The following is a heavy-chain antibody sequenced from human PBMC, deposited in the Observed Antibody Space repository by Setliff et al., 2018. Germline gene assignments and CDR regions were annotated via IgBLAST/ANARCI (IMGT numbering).Heavy chain of an antibody. D-gene: IGHD3-22*01. CDR2: IYTNGRT. J-gene: IGHJ6*03. Sequence: SETLSLTCTDSGGSISSDSHYWGWVRQPAGKGLELIGQIYTNGRTNYNPSLKSRLTISLDTSKNQFSLRLNSVTAADTAVYYCARGITSGGYWGQRFLYLDVWGRGTTVTAP. V-gene: IGHV4-61*09. CDR3: ARGITSGGYWGQRFLYLDV. CDR1: GGSISSDSHY.